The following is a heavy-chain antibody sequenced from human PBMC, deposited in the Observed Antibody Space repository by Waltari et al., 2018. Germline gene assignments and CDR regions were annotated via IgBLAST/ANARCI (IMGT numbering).Heavy chain of an antibody. Sequence: EVQLVQSGAEVKKPGATVKISCKVSGYTFTDYYMHWVQQAPGKGLEWMGLVDPEDGETIYAEKFQGRVTITADTSTDTAYMELSSLRSEDTAVYYCATGGYCSGGSCYSPPIDYWGQGTRVTVSS. CDR3: ATGGYCSGGSCYSPPIDY. CDR1: GYTFTDYY. D-gene: IGHD2-15*01. J-gene: IGHJ4*02. CDR2: VDPEDGET. V-gene: IGHV1-69-2*01.